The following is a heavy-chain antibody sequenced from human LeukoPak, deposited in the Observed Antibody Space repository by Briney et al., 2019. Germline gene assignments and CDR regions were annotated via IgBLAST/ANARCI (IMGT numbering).Heavy chain of an antibody. CDR1: GFSFSTYW. CDR3: ARDRQIAY. V-gene: IGHV3-7*01. Sequence: PGGSLRLSCAASGFSFSTYWMSWVRQTPEKGLEFVANIDQGGSVRNYMDPLKGRCTISRDNAKKSLYLEINSRRADDTAVYYCARDRQIAYWGQGTLVTVSS. CDR2: IDQGGSVR. J-gene: IGHJ4*02.